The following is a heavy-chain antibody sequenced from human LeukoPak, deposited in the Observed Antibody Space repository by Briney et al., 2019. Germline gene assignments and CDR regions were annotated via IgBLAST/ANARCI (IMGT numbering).Heavy chain of an antibody. CDR3: ARGIWFGDLPFDP. Sequence: SETLSLTCAVYGGSFSGYYWSCIRQPPGKGLEWIGEINHSGSTNYNPSLKSRVTISVDTSKNQFSLKLSSVTAADTAVYYCARGIWFGDLPFDPWGQGTLVTVSS. CDR1: GGSFSGYY. V-gene: IGHV4-34*01. CDR2: INHSGST. J-gene: IGHJ5*02. D-gene: IGHD3-10*01.